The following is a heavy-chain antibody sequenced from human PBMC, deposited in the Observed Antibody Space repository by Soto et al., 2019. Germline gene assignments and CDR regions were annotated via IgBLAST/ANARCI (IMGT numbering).Heavy chain of an antibody. D-gene: IGHD3-10*01. J-gene: IGHJ4*02. Sequence: SVKGRFTISRDNSKNTLYLQMNSLRTEDTAVYYGARDDEGGSHCDLGYWAQGPLVTVSS. CDR3: ARDDEGGSHCDLGY. V-gene: IGHV3-30*01.